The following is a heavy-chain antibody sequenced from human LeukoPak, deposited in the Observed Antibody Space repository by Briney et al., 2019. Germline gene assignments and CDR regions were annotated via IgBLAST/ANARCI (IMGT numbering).Heavy chain of an antibody. Sequence: SETLSLTCAVYGGSFSGYYWSWIRQPPGKGLEWIGEINHSGSTNYNPSLKSRVTISVDTSKNQFSLKLSSVTAADTAVYYCARRGLRSRNYFDYWGQGTLVTVSS. D-gene: IGHD4-17*01. J-gene: IGHJ4*02. V-gene: IGHV4-34*01. CDR2: INHSGST. CDR1: GGSFSGYY. CDR3: ARRGLRSRNYFDY.